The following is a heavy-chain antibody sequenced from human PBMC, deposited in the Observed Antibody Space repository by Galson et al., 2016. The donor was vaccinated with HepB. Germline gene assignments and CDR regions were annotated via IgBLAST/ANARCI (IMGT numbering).Heavy chain of an antibody. CDR3: ARAGLGTKASFDC. CDR2: VYRGRA. D-gene: IGHD1-14*01. CDR1: DGSLSSSSSFS. Sequence: ETLSLTCTVSDGSLSSSSSFSWGWVRQPPGKGLECIGTVYRGRAYYNPSLEGRVTISVDMSPDLFSLKLTSLTAADTAVYYCARAGLGTKASFDCWGQGTRVAVSS. J-gene: IGHJ4*02. V-gene: IGHV4-39*01.